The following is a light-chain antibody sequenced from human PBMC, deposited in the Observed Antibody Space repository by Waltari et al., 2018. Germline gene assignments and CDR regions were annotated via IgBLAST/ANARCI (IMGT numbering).Light chain of an antibody. CDR3: EQYNNWPPWT. J-gene: IGKJ1*01. V-gene: IGKV3D-15*01. Sequence: EIVMTQSPATLSVSLGERATLSCRASQSVSSNLAWYQQKPGQAPRPFIYGASTRATGIPARFSGSGSGTEFTLTISSLQSEDFAVYYCEQYNNWPPWTFGQGTKVEIK. CDR2: GAS. CDR1: QSVSSN.